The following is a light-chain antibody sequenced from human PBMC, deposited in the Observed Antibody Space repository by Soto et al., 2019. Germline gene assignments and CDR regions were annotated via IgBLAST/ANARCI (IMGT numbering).Light chain of an antibody. J-gene: IGKJ3*01. CDR1: QSVSSY. V-gene: IGKV3-11*01. CDR3: QQRSNWPL. CDR2: DAS. Sequence: EIVLTQSPAILSLSPGERATLSCRASQSVSSYLAWYQQKPGQAPRLLIYDASNRATGIPARFSGSGSGTDFTLTISSLEPEDFVVYYCQQRSNWPLFGPGTKVDIK.